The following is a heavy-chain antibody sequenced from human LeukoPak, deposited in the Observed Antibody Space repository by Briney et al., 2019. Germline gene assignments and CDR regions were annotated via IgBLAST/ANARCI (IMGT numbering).Heavy chain of an antibody. V-gene: IGHV1-18*01. CDR1: GYTFTSYG. CDR2: ISAYNGNT. D-gene: IGHD3-10*01. Sequence: ASVKVSCKASGYTFTSYGISWVRQAPGQGREWMGWISAYNGNTNYAQKLQGRVTMTTDTSTSTADMELRSLRSDDTAVYYCARDLFLLWSGESPAGAFDIWGQGTMV. CDR3: ARDLFLLWSGESPAGAFDI. J-gene: IGHJ3*02.